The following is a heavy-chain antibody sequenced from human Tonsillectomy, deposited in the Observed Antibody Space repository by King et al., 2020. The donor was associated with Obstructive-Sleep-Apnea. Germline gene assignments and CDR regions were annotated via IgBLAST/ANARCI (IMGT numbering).Heavy chain of an antibody. Sequence: EVQLVESGGGLVQPGGSLRLSCAASGFTVSSNYMSWVRQAPGKGLEWVSVIYSGGSTYYADSVKGRFTISRDNSKNTLYLQMNSLRAEDTAVYYCAMNRITMVRGVIRLDYWGQGTLVTVSS. CDR2: IYSGGST. J-gene: IGHJ4*02. V-gene: IGHV3-66*01. CDR3: AMNRITMVRGVIRLDY. CDR1: GFTVSSNY. D-gene: IGHD3-10*01.